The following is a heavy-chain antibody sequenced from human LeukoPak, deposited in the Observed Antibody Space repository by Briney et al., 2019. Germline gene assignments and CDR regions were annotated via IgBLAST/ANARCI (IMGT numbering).Heavy chain of an antibody. Sequence: ASVKVSCKASGGTFSSYAISWVRQAPGQGLEWMGGIIPIFGTANYAQKFQGRVTITADESTSTAYMELSSLRSEDTAVYYCARDWPYDFWSGIFDYWGQGTLVTVSS. CDR3: ARDWPYDFWSGIFDY. J-gene: IGHJ4*02. D-gene: IGHD3-3*01. CDR2: IIPIFGTA. V-gene: IGHV1-69*01. CDR1: GGTFSSYA.